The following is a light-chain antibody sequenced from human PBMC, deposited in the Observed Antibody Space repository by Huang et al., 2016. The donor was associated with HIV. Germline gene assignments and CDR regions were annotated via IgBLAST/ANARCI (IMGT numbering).Light chain of an antibody. CDR3: QQYNFWPPWT. J-gene: IGKJ1*01. V-gene: IGKV3-15*01. CDR2: DAS. CDR1: QSVSAN. Sequence: EVEMTQSPVTLSVSPGETATLSCRASQSVSANVAWYQQRPGQAPRLLIYDASSRATVIPARFSGSGSGTEFTLTISSLQSEDFALYYCQQYNFWPPWTFGQGTKVDLK.